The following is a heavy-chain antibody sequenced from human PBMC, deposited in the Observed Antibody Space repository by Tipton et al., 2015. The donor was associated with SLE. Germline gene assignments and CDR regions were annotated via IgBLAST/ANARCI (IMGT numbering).Heavy chain of an antibody. CDR1: GGSISSSNYY. Sequence: TLSLTCTVSGGSISSSNYYWGWLRQPPGKGLEWIGSISYSGSTSYNPSLKSRVTISVDTSTNQLSLKLRSVTAADTAVYYCARGGGDFGLKNWGQGTLVTVSS. J-gene: IGHJ4*02. CDR3: ARGGGDFGLKN. D-gene: IGHD3/OR15-3a*01. CDR2: ISYSGST. V-gene: IGHV4-39*07.